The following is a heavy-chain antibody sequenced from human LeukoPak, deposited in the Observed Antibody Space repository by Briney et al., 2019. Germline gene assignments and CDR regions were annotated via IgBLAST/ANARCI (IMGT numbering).Heavy chain of an antibody. CDR2: INWNGGST. Sequence: GGSLRLSCAASGFTFDDYGMSRVRQAPGKGLEWVSGINWNGGSTGYADSVKGRFTISRENAKNSLYLQMNSLRAEDTALYYCARERVVVRGVTSDFDYWGQGTLVTVSA. V-gene: IGHV3-20*04. J-gene: IGHJ4*02. CDR1: GFTFDDYG. CDR3: ARERVVVRGVTSDFDY. D-gene: IGHD3-10*01.